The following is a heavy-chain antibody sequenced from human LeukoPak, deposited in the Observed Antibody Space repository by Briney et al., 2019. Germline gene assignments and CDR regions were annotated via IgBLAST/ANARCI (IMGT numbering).Heavy chain of an antibody. CDR2: IIPILGIA. J-gene: IGHJ3*02. CDR3: AREWELRPQGAFDI. V-gene: IGHV1-69*04. D-gene: IGHD1-26*01. CDR1: GGTFSSYA. Sequence: ASVKDSCKASGGTFSSYAISWVRQAPGQGLEWMGRIIPILGIANYAQKFQGRVTITADKSTSTAYMELSSLRSQDTAVYYCAREWELRPQGAFDIWGQGTMVTVSS.